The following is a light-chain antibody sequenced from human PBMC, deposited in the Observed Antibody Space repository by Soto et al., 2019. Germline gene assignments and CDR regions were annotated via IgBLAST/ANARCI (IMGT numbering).Light chain of an antibody. Sequence: QPVLTQSPSASASLGASVKLTCTLSSGHSSYAIAWHQQQPEKGPRYLMKLNSDGSHSKGDGIPDRFSGSSSGAERYLTISRLQSEDEADYYCQTWGTGICLFGGGTKVTVL. CDR2: LNSDGSH. J-gene: IGLJ2*01. CDR1: SGHSSYA. CDR3: QTWGTGICL. V-gene: IGLV4-69*01.